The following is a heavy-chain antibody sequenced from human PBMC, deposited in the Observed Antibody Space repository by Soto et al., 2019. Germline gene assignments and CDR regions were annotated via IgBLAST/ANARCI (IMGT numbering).Heavy chain of an antibody. D-gene: IGHD3-9*01. CDR2: IYYSGST. V-gene: IGHV4-31*03. CDR1: GGSISSGGYY. CDR3: ARGVRYFDQKNWFDP. J-gene: IGHJ5*02. Sequence: PSETLSLTCTVSGGSISSGGYYWSWIRQHPGKGLEWIGYIYYSGSTYYNPSLKSRVTISVDTSKNQFSLKLSPVTAADTAVYYCARGVRYFDQKNWFDPWGQGTLVTVSS.